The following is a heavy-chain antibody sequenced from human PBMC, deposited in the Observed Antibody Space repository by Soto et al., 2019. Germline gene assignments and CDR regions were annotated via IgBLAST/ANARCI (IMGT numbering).Heavy chain of an antibody. V-gene: IGHV1-69*02. CDR3: ARVPYCSGGSCARFYYYMDV. Sequence: QVQLVQSGAEVKKPGSSVKVSCKASGGTFSSYTISWVRQAPGQGLEWMGRIIPILGIANYAHKFQGRVTITADKSTSTAYMELSSLRSEDTAVYYCARVPYCSGGSCARFYYYMDVWGKGTTVTVSS. CDR1: GGTFSSYT. CDR2: IIPILGIA. D-gene: IGHD2-15*01. J-gene: IGHJ6*03.